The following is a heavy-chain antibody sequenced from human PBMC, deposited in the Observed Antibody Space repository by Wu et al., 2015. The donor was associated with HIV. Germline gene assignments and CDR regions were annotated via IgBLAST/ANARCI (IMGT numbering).Heavy chain of an antibody. CDR2: INPNSGGT. CDR1: EYTFTTYY. D-gene: IGHD3-10*01. J-gene: IGHJ1*01. Sequence: QVQLVQSGAEVKKPGASVNVSCKASEYTFTTYYLHWVRQAPGQGLEWLGWINPNSGGTKYAQKFQGRVTMTRDTSITTAYMELSSLRSEDTAVYYCATDQSAKRGPFGELFPGYFQHWGQGTLVTVSS. V-gene: IGHV1-2*02. CDR3: ATDQSAKRGPFGELFPGYFQH.